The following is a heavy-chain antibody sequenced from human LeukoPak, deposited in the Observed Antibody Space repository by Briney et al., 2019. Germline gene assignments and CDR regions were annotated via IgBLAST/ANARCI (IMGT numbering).Heavy chain of an antibody. CDR2: ISSSGSTI. Sequence: SGGPLRLSCAASGFTFSDYYMSWIRQAPGKGLEWVSYISSSGSTIYYADSVKGRFTISRDNAKNSLYLQMNSLRAEDTAVYYCARDAVTMVRGVNYWGQGTLVTVSS. CDR3: ARDAVTMVRGVNY. D-gene: IGHD3-10*01. J-gene: IGHJ4*02. CDR1: GFTFSDYY. V-gene: IGHV3-11*01.